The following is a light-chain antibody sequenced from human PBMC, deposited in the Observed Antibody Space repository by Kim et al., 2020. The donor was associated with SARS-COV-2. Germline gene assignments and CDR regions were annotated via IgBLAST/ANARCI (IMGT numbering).Light chain of an antibody. J-gene: IGKJ4*01. CDR1: ESIGSW. CDR3: QQLNAFPLT. V-gene: IGKV1-12*01. Sequence: ASVGDRVTITCRASESIGSWLAWYQQKPGEAPSLLIYSTSNLHSGVPSRFSGSGYGTDFTLTVSSLQPEDSAVYYCQQLNAFPLTIGGGTKVDIK. CDR2: STS.